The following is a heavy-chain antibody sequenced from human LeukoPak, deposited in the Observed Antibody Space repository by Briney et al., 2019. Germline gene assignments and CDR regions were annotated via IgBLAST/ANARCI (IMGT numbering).Heavy chain of an antibody. CDR2: IKQDGSEK. CDR1: GFTFSSYW. D-gene: IGHD5-24*01. CDR3: AREGDGYNSPIDY. J-gene: IGHJ4*02. Sequence: GGSLRLSCAGSGFTFSSYWMSWVRQAPGKGLAWVVNIKQDGSEKYYVDSVKGRFTISRDNAKNSLYLQMNSLRAEDTAVYYCAREGDGYNSPIDYRGQGTLVTVSS. V-gene: IGHV3-7*01.